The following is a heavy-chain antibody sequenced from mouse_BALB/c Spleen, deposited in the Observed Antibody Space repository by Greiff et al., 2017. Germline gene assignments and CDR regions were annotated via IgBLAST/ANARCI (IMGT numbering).Heavy chain of an antibody. CDR3: ARIITTATHYYAMDY. D-gene: IGHD1-2*01. J-gene: IGHJ4*01. CDR2: ISSGGSYT. Sequence: EVKLMESGGDLVKPGGSLKLSCAASGFTFSSYGMSWVRQTPDKRLEWVATISSGGSYTYYPDSVKGRFTISRDNAKNTLYLQMSSLKSEDTAMYYCARIITTATHYYAMDYWGQGTSVTVSS. CDR1: GFTFSSYG. V-gene: IGHV5-6*01.